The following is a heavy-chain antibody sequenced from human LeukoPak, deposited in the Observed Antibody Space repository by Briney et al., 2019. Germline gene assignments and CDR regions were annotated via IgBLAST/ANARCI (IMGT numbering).Heavy chain of an antibody. CDR1: GFTFSSYW. CDR3: AQNLVAAAGDH. Sequence: GGSLRLSCAASGFTFSSYWMTWVRQAPGKGLEWVANIKPDGSVGYYVDSVRGRFIISRDNAGNSLYLQMNSLRVEDTAVYYCAQNLVAAAGDHWGQGTLLIVSS. J-gene: IGHJ1*01. V-gene: IGHV3-7*01. CDR2: IKPDGSVG. D-gene: IGHD6-13*01.